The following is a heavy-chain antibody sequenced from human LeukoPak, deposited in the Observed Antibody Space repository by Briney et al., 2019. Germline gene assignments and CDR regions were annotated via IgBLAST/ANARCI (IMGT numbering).Heavy chain of an antibody. D-gene: IGHD3-9*01. V-gene: IGHV4-34*01. J-gene: IGHJ6*02. CDR3: ARVPMYDILTGYYYYYYGMDV. Sequence: PSETLSLTCAVYGGSFSGYYWSWIRQPPGKGLEWIGEINHSGSTNYNPSLKSRVTISVDTSKNQFSLKLSSVTAADTAVYYCARVPMYDILTGYYYYYYGMDVWGQGTMVTVSS. CDR1: GGSFSGYY. CDR2: INHSGST.